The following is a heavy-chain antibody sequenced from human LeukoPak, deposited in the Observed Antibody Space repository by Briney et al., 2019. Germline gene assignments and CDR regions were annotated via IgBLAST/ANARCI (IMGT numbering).Heavy chain of an antibody. V-gene: IGHV3-53*01. J-gene: IGHJ5*02. Sequence: GGSLRLSCAASGFTVSTNYVSWVRQAPGKGLEWLSVIYTGGSTYYADSVKGRFTISRDNSKNTVYLQMNSLRAEDTAVYYCARGGHFGYCSGGSCLPGINWFDPWGQGTLVTVSS. CDR2: IYTGGST. CDR1: GFTVSTNY. D-gene: IGHD2-15*01. CDR3: ARGGHFGYCSGGSCLPGINWFDP.